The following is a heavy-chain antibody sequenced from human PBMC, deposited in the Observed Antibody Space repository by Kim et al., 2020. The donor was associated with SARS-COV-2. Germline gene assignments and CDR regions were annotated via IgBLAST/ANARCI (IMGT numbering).Heavy chain of an antibody. CDR1: GFTFSSYA. Sequence: GGSLRLSCAASGFTFSSYAMHWVRQAPGKGLEWVAVISYDGSNKYYADSVKGRFTISRDNSKNTLYLQMNSLRAEDTAVYYCARDWDYYGSVSYYNPPGGNYYYGMDVWRQGTTVTVSS. CDR3: ARDWDYYGSVSYYNPPGGNYYYGMDV. J-gene: IGHJ6*02. D-gene: IGHD3-10*01. V-gene: IGHV3-30*04. CDR2: ISYDGSNK.